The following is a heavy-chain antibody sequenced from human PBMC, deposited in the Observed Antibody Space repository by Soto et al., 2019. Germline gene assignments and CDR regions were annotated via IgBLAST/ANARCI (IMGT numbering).Heavy chain of an antibody. CDR3: ARGRPLIAVAGTRFDY. CDR1: GGTFSSYA. D-gene: IGHD6-19*01. CDR2: IIPIFGTA. V-gene: IGHV1-69*13. Sequence: GASVKVSCKASGGTFSSYAISWVRQAPGQGLEWMGGIIPIFGTANYAQKFQGRVTITADESTSTAYMELSSLRSEDTAVYYCARGRPLIAVAGTRFDYWGQGTLVTVSS. J-gene: IGHJ4*02.